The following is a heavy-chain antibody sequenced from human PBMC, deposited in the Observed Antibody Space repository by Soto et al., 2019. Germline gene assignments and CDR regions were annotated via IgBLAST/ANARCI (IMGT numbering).Heavy chain of an antibody. D-gene: IGHD3-9*01. Sequence: SETLSLTCDVHGDSLSGYAWSWIRQPPGKGLEWIGEITFRGVTNYHPSLKSRLSMSVDTSKNRISLNVSSVTAADTALYFCARKLEASIRHVEWFSYKWFDPWGQGTLVPVPP. CDR3: ARKLEASIRHVEWFSYKWFDP. CDR1: GDSLSGYA. V-gene: IGHV4-34*01. J-gene: IGHJ5*02. CDR2: ITFRGVT.